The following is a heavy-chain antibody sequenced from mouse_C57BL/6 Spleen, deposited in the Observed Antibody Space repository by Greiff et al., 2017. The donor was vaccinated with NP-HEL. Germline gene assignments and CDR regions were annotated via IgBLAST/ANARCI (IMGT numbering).Heavy chain of an antibody. CDR3: ASEGGGSSLAY. CDR1: GFSLTSYG. Sequence: VQLVESGPGLVAPSQSLSITCTVSGFSLTSYGVDWVRQSPGKGLEWLGVIWGVGSTNYNSALKPRQSISKDNSKSQVFLKMNSLQTDDTAMYYCASEGGGSSLAYWGQGTLVTVSA. CDR2: IWGVGST. V-gene: IGHV2-6*01. J-gene: IGHJ3*01. D-gene: IGHD6-1*01.